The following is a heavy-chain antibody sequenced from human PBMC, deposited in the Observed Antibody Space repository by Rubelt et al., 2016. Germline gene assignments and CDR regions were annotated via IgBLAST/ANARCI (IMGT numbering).Heavy chain of an antibody. J-gene: IGHJ6*02. CDR2: A. Sequence: ANYAQKFQGRVTITADESTSTAYMELSSLRSEDTAVYYCAVDTAIGYYYYGMDVWGQGTTVTVSS. CDR3: AVDTAIGYYYYGMDV. V-gene: IGHV1-69*01. D-gene: IGHD5-18*01.